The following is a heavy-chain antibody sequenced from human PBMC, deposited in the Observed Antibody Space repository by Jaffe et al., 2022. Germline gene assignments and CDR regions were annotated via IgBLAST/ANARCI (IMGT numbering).Heavy chain of an antibody. D-gene: IGHD3-10*01. J-gene: IGHJ4*02. V-gene: IGHV3-43D*04. CDR1: GFTFDDYA. CDR3: AKDISSGSYYKGYFDY. Sequence: EVQLVESGGVVVQPGGSLRLSCAASGFTFDDYAMHWVRQAPGKGLEWVSLISWDGGSTYYADSVKGRFTISRDNSKNSLYLQMNSLRAEDTALYYCAKDISSGSYYKGYFDYWGQGTLVTVSS. CDR2: ISWDGGST.